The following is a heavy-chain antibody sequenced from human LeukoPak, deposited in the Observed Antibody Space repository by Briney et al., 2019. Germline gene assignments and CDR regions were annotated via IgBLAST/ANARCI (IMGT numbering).Heavy chain of an antibody. V-gene: IGHV5-51*01. Sequence: GESLKISCKGSGYSFTSYWIGWVRQMPGKGLEWMGIIYPGDSDTRYSPSFQGQVTISADKSISTAYLQWSSLEASDTAMYYCARHESQRDGYNIYYYYYMDVWGKGTTVTVSS. CDR2: IYPGDSDT. J-gene: IGHJ6*03. CDR3: ARHESQRDGYNIYYYYYMDV. D-gene: IGHD5-24*01. CDR1: GYSFTSYW.